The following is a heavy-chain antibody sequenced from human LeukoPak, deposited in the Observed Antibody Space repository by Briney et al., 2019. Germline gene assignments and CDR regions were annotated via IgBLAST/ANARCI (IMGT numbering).Heavy chain of an antibody. V-gene: IGHV3-15*01. D-gene: IGHD2-2*01. CDR2: IKSNTDGGTT. CDR3: ARLLREYCSSTSCNRIYFDY. Sequence: PGGSRRLSCATSGFAFSTVWMSWVRQAPGKGLEWVGRIKSNTDGGTTDYAAPVKGRFTISRENSKNTLYLQMNSLRVEDTAVYYCARLLREYCSSTSCNRIYFDYWGQGTLVTVSS. CDR1: GFAFSTVW. J-gene: IGHJ4*02.